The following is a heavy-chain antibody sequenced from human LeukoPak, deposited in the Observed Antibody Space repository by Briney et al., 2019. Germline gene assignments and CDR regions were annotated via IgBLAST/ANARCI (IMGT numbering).Heavy chain of an antibody. CDR1: GGSISSYY. CDR2: IYYSGST. D-gene: IGHD3-22*01. Sequence: SETLCLTCTVSGGSISSYYWSWIRQPPGKGLEWIGYIYYSGSTNYNPSLKSRVTISVDTSKNQFSLKLSSVTAADTAVYYCARNYYDSSGYYYGEQYYFDYWGQGTLVTVSS. J-gene: IGHJ4*02. CDR3: ARNYYDSSGYYYGEQYYFDY. V-gene: IGHV4-59*01.